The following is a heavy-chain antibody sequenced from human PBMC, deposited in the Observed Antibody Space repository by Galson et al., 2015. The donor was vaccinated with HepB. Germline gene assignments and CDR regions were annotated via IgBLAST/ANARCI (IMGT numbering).Heavy chain of an antibody. D-gene: IGHD3-22*01. Sequence: SLRLSCAASGFTVSSNYMSWVRQAPGKGLEWVSVIYSGGSTYYADSVKGRFTISRDNSKNTLYLQMNSLRAEDTAVYYCARRGYSSGSLFDYWGQGTLVTVSS. V-gene: IGHV3-66*04. CDR3: ARRGYSSGSLFDY. CDR1: GFTVSSNY. J-gene: IGHJ4*02. CDR2: IYSGGST.